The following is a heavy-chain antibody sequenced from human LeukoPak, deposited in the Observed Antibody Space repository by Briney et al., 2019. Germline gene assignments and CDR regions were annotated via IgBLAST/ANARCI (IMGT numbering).Heavy chain of an antibody. V-gene: IGHV3-7*01. J-gene: IGHJ1*01. CDR2: INPDGRDT. CDR3: TSWGDTTAEYFQR. D-gene: IGHD2-21*02. CDR1: GFTFSSYW. Sequence: GGSLRLSCAASGFTFSSYWMHWVRQAPGKGLEWVAHINPDGRDTYYVDSVKGRFTISRDNAQNSMYLQMNSLRVEDTAVYYCTSWGDTTAEYFQRWGQGTLVTVSS.